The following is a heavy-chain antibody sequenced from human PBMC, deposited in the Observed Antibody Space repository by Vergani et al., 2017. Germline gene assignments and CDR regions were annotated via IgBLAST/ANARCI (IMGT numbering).Heavy chain of an antibody. D-gene: IGHD6-13*01. CDR2: IYYSGST. J-gene: IGHJ3*02. Sequence: QLQLQESGPGLVKPSETLSLTCTVSGGSISSSSYYWGWIRQPPGTGLEWIGSIYYSGSTYYNPSLKSRVTISVDTSKTQFSLKLSSVTAADTAVYYCARHAYSSSWYAFDIWGQGTMVTVSS. CDR1: GGSISSSSYY. CDR3: ARHAYSSSWYAFDI. V-gene: IGHV4-39*01.